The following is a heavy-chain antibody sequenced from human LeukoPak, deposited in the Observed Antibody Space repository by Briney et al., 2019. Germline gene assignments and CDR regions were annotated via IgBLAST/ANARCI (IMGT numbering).Heavy chain of an antibody. CDR3: AKQLGYCSDGSCYFPY. V-gene: IGHV3-23*01. D-gene: IGHD2-15*01. CDR2: ISNNGGYT. CDR1: GFTFSSSA. J-gene: IGHJ4*02. Sequence: GGSLRLSCAASGFTFSSSAMSWVRQAPGKGLERVSTISNNGGYTYYADSVQGRFTISRDNSKSTLCLQMNSLRAEDTAVYYCAKQLGYCSDGSCYFPYWGQGTLVTVSS.